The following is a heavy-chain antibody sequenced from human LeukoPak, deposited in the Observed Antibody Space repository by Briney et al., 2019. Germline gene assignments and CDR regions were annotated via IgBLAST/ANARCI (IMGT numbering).Heavy chain of an antibody. Sequence: GGSLRLSCAASGFTFDDYAMHWVRQAPGKSLEWVSGISWNSGSIGYADSVKGRFTISRDNAKNSLYLQMNSLRAEDTALYYCAKSGRLYGDYVGLDYWGQGTLVTVSS. CDR3: AKSGRLYGDYVGLDY. CDR2: ISWNSGSI. J-gene: IGHJ4*02. V-gene: IGHV3-9*01. CDR1: GFTFDDYA. D-gene: IGHD4-17*01.